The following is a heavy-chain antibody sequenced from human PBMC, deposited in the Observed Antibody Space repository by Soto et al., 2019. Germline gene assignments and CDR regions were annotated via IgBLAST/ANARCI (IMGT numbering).Heavy chain of an antibody. J-gene: IGHJ4*02. Sequence: ASVKVSCKASGYTFTNYGIHWVRQATGQRLEWMGWINAGNGNTYSSQKFQGRVTITRDTSASTAYVELSSLRSEDTAVYYCARAPGGWYFDHWGQGALVTVSS. CDR1: GYTFTNYG. V-gene: IGHV1-3*01. CDR2: INAGNGNT. D-gene: IGHD2-15*01. CDR3: ARAPGGWYFDH.